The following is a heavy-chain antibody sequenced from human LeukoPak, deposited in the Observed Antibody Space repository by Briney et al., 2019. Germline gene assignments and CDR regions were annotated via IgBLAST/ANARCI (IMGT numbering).Heavy chain of an antibody. J-gene: IGHJ4*02. V-gene: IGHV3-30*02. CDR1: GFIFRAYG. Sequence: GGSLRLSCGASGFIFRAYGTHWVRQAPGKGLEWVAFIEFDGNKIFYADSVKGRFTISRDNSKNTLYLQMNSLRAEDTAVYYCAKDQGYCSGGSCLYWGQGTLVTVSS. CDR3: AKDQGYCSGGSCLY. CDR2: IEFDGNKI. D-gene: IGHD2-15*01.